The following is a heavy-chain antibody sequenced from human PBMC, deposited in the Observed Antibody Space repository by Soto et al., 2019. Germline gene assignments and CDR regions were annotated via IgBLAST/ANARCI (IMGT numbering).Heavy chain of an antibody. Sequence: EVQLVESGGGLVKPGGSLRLSCAASGFTFSTYSMNWVRQAPGKGLEWVSSISSRSDYIYYADSVKGRFTISRDNAKNSLYLQMNSLSDEDTAVYYCASGDTTGTTATNWFDPWGQGTLVTVSS. V-gene: IGHV3-21*01. J-gene: IGHJ5*02. CDR2: ISSRSDYI. CDR1: GFTFSTYS. D-gene: IGHD1-1*01. CDR3: ASGDTTGTTATNWFDP.